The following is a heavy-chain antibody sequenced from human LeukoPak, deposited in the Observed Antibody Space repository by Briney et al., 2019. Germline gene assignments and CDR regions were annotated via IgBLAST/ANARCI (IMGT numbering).Heavy chain of an antibody. D-gene: IGHD1-26*01. CDR2: IYYGGST. V-gene: IGHV4-59*08. Sequence: SETLSLTCTVSGGSTSSYYWSWIRQPPGKGLELIGYIYYGGSTNYNPSLKSRVTISVDTSKNQFSLKLSSVTAADTAVYYCARLPYSGTYYFDYWGQGTLVTVSS. CDR3: ARLPYSGTYYFDY. J-gene: IGHJ4*02. CDR1: GGSTSSYY.